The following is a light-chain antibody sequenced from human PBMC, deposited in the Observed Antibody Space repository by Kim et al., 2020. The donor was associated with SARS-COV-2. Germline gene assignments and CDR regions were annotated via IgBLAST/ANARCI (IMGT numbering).Light chain of an antibody. CDR2: GAS. CDR1: QSIRTN. V-gene: IGKV3-20*01. J-gene: IGKJ2*01. CDR3: QQYDRSPYT. Sequence: EVVMTQSPATLSLSPGERATLSCRASQSIRTNLVWYQQKPGQTPRLLIYGASIRATGIPARFSGSGSGTDFTLTITRLEPEDFAVYYCQQYDRSPYTFGQGTKLEI.